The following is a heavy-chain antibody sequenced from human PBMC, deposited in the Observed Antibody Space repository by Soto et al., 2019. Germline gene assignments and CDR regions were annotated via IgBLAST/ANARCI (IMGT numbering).Heavy chain of an antibody. Sequence: QVTLIESGPVLVKPTETLTLTCTVSGFSLSHGKMGVTWIRQPPGKALEWLAHIFSSDEESYSTSLRTRLTISEDTSKSQVVLTMTNMDPVDTATYYCARILFGRSVAGGYYYLDVWGKGTTVTVSS. CDR3: ARILFGRSVAGGYYYLDV. CDR2: IFSSDEE. CDR1: GFSLSHGKMG. D-gene: IGHD6-19*01. V-gene: IGHV2-26*01. J-gene: IGHJ6*03.